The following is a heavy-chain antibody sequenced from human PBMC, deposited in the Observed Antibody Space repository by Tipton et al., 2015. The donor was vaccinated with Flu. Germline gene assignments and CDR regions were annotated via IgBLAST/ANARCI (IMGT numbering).Heavy chain of an antibody. Sequence: SLRLSCAASGFTFDDYAMHWVRQAPGKGLEWVSGISWNSGSIGYADSVKGRFTISRDNAKNSLYLQMNSLRAEDTALYYCAKAANLYYDSSGYYVYWGQGTLVTVSS. J-gene: IGHJ4*02. CDR3: AKAANLYYDSSGYYVY. V-gene: IGHV3-9*01. D-gene: IGHD3-22*01. CDR2: ISWNSGSI. CDR1: GFTFDDYA.